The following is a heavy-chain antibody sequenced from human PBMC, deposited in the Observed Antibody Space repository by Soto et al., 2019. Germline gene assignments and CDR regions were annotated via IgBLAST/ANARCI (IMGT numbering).Heavy chain of an antibody. CDR2: IYHSGST. CDR1: GGSISSGGYS. Sequence: LSLTCAVSGGSISSGGYSWSWIRQPPGKGLEWIGYIYHSGSTYYNPSIKSRVTISVDRSKNKFSLKLSSVTAADTAVYYCARVPDRWGQGTLVT. J-gene: IGHJ5*02. V-gene: IGHV4-30-2*01. D-gene: IGHD2-2*01. CDR3: ARVPDR.